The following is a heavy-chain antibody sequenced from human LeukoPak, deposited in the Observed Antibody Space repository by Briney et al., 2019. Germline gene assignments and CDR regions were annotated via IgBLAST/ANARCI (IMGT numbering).Heavy chain of an antibody. CDR1: GFSLSGYW. D-gene: IGHD6-13*01. J-gene: IGHJ4*02. Sequence: PGGSLRLSCAASGFSLSGYWMSWVRQAPGKGLEWVARLHADGNEKNFVGSVQGRFTVSRDNAKNSLYLQMNSLRVEDTAVFYCARDGFVGAADYWGQGTLVTVSS. V-gene: IGHV3-7*01. CDR3: ARDGFVGAADY. CDR2: LHADGNEK.